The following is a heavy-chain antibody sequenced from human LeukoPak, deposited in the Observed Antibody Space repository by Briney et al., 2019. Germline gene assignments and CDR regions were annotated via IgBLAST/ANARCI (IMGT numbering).Heavy chain of an antibody. V-gene: IGHV4-34*01. CDR3: ARGRQEISMILVVMTGVSYYLDV. CDR1: GGSFSGYY. D-gene: IGHD3-22*01. J-gene: IGHJ6*03. CDR2: INPSGST. Sequence: SETLSLTCAVYGGSFSGYYWTWIRQSPGKGLEWIGEINPSGSTYYNPSLKSRHTISRDTSKNRFSLRLSSVTAADTAVYYCARGRQEISMILVVMTGVSYYLDVWGKGTTVTVS.